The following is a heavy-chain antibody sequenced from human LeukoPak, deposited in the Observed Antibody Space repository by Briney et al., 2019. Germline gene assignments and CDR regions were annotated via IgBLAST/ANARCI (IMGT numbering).Heavy chain of an antibody. J-gene: IGHJ4*02. CDR2: SSSSSNYI. CDR3: ARDLSAGVVVAAASDY. D-gene: IGHD2-15*01. Sequence: PGGSLRLSCAASGFTFSSYCMNWVRQAPGKGLEWVSSSSSSSNYIYYADSVKGRFTISRDNAKNSLYLQMNSLRAEDTAVYYCARDLSAGVVVAAASDYWGQGTLVTVSS. CDR1: GFTFSSYC. V-gene: IGHV3-21*01.